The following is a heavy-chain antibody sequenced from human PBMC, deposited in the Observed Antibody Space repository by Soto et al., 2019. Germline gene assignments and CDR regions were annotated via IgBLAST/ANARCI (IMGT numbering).Heavy chain of an antibody. CDR2: INPSGVIA. CDR3: ARAGIAAAGTGFDY. CDR1: GYTFTRYY. J-gene: IGHJ4*02. Sequence: GASVKVSCKASGYTFTRYYMHWVRQAPGQGLEWMGIINPSGVIANYAQKFQGRVTITADKSTSTAYMELSSLRSEDTAVYYCARAGIAAAGTGFDYWGQGTLVTVSS. V-gene: IGHV1-46*01. D-gene: IGHD6-13*01.